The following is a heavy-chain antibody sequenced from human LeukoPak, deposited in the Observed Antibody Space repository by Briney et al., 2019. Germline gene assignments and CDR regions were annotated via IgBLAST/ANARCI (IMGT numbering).Heavy chain of an antibody. CDR1: GFTFSSYA. D-gene: IGHD3-22*01. CDR3: AKDGANPCNYDSSGYYYLDY. J-gene: IGHJ4*02. V-gene: IGHV3-64*01. Sequence: GGSLRLSCAASGFTFSSYAMHWVRQAPGKGLEYVSAISSNGGSTYYANSVKGRFTISRDNSKNALYVQMNSLRAEDTAVYYCAKDGANPCNYDSSGYYYLDYWGQGTLVTVSS. CDR2: ISSNGGST.